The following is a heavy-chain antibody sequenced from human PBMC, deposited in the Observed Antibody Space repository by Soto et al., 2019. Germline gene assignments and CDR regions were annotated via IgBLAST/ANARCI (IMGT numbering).Heavy chain of an antibody. Sequence: SETLSLTCAVYGGSFSGYYWSWIRQPPGKGLEWIGEINHSGSTNYNPSLKSRVTISVDTSKNQFSLKLSSVTAADTAVYYCARFPKLVPLQYYYYYGMDVWGQGTTVTVSS. CDR1: GGSFSGYY. J-gene: IGHJ6*02. CDR3: ARFPKLVPLQYYYYYGMDV. D-gene: IGHD3-9*01. CDR2: INHSGST. V-gene: IGHV4-34*01.